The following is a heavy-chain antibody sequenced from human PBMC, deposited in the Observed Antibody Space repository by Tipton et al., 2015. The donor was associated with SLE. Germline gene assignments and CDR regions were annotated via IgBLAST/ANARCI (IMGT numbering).Heavy chain of an antibody. CDR3: AKRGFFVAVAGSYYFDD. J-gene: IGHJ4*02. CDR2: MNQDGSRK. D-gene: IGHD6-19*01. CDR1: GFTLNTYW. V-gene: IGHV3-7*03. Sequence: SLRLSCTASGFTLNTYWMTWVRQAPGKGLEWVANMNQDGSRKYYVDSVKGRFTISRDNAKNTLYLQMNSLKVEDTAVYYCAKRGFFVAVAGSYYFDDWGQGTLVTVSS.